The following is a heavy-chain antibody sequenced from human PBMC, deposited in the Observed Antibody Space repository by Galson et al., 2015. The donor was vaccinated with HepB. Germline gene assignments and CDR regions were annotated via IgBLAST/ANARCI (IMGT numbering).Heavy chain of an antibody. V-gene: IGHV1-3*01. CDR1: GSTFTSYA. CDR3: ARDRYYYDSSGVGTAEYFQH. J-gene: IGHJ1*01. CDR2: INAGNGNT. D-gene: IGHD3-22*01. Sequence: SVKVSCKASGSTFTSYAMHWVRQAPGQRLEWMGWINAGNGNTKYSQKFQGRVTITRDTSASTAYMELSSLRSEDTAVYYCARDRYYYDSSGVGTAEYFQHWGQGTLVTVSS.